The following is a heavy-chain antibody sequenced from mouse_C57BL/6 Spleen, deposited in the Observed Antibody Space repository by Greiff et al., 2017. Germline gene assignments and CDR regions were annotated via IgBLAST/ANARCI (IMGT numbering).Heavy chain of an antibody. J-gene: IGHJ3*01. D-gene: IGHD2-2*01. CDR2: IDPSDSYT. Sequence: QVQLKQPGAELVMPGASVKLSCKASGYTFTSYWMHWVKQRPGQGLEWIGEIDPSDSYTNYNQKFKGKSTLTVDKSSSTAYMQLSSLTSEDSAVYYCASMVTTRAWFAYWGQGTLVTVSA. V-gene: IGHV1-69*01. CDR1: GYTFTSYW. CDR3: ASMVTTRAWFAY.